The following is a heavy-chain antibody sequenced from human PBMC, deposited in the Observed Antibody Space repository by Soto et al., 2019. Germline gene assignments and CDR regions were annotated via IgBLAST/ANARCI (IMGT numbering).Heavy chain of an antibody. D-gene: IGHD4-17*01. Sequence: ASVKVSCKASGYTFTGHYMHWVRQAPGQGLEWMGWINPSSGGTNYAQKFQGRVTMTRDTSISTAYMDLSRLRSDDTAVYYCARGSDFGFYFDYWGQGTLVTVSS. J-gene: IGHJ4*02. CDR1: GYTFTGHY. CDR3: ARGSDFGFYFDY. CDR2: INPSSGGT. V-gene: IGHV1-2*02.